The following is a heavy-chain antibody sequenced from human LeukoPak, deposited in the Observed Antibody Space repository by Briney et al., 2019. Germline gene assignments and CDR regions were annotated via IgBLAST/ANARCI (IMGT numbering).Heavy chain of an antibody. J-gene: IGHJ4*02. Sequence: MTSETLSLTCTASGGSISSYYWSWIRQPPGKGLEWIGYIYYSGSTNYNPSLKSRVTISVDTSKNQFSLKLSSVTAADTAVYYCARHYYYDSSGFDYWGQGTLVTVSS. V-gene: IGHV4-59*08. CDR2: IYYSGST. CDR1: GGSISSYY. CDR3: ARHYYYDSSGFDY. D-gene: IGHD3-22*01.